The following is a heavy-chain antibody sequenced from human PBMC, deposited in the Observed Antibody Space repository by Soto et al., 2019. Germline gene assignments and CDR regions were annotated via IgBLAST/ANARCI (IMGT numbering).Heavy chain of an antibody. Sequence: GGSLRLSCAASGFTFSSYAMSWVRQAPGKGLEWVAAISGSGGSKYYADSVKGRFTISRDNSKNTLYLQLNSLRTDDTASYFCVKEFPGQDNWFESWGPGTLVTVSS. CDR3: VKEFPGQDNWFES. J-gene: IGHJ5*01. V-gene: IGHV3-23*01. CDR1: GFTFSSYA. CDR2: ISGSGGSK. D-gene: IGHD2-8*02.